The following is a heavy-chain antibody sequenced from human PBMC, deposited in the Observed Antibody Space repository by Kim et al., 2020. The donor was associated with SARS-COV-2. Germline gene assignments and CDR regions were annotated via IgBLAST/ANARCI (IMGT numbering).Heavy chain of an antibody. J-gene: IGHJ6*02. D-gene: IGHD1-1*01. Sequence: SGPTLVKPTQTLTLTCTFSGFSLSTRGVGVGWIRQPPGKALEWLALIYWDDDKRYSPSLKSSLTITKDTSKNQVVLTMTNVDPVDTATYYCAHRLMNVQTLTNWDYYGMDVWGQGTTVTVSS. V-gene: IGHV2-5*02. CDR1: GFSLSTRGVG. CDR3: AHRLMNVQTLTNWDYYGMDV. CDR2: IYWDDDK.